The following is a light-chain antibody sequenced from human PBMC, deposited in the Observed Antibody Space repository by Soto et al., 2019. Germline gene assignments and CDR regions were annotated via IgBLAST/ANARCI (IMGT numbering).Light chain of an antibody. J-gene: IGLJ3*02. Sequence: QSALTPPASVSVSPGQSITISCTGTSSDVGGYNDVSWYQQHPGKAPKLMIYEVSNRPSGVSNRFSGSKSGNTASLTISGRQAEDEADYYCSSYTSSSTRVFGGGTKLTVL. V-gene: IGLV2-14*01. CDR1: SSDVGGYND. CDR2: EVS. CDR3: SSYTSSSTRV.